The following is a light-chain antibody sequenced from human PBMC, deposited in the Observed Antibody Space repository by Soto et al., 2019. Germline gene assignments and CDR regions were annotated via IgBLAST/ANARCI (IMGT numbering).Light chain of an antibody. CDR3: QQYGSSRWT. Sequence: FPGERATLSCRASQSVSSTYLAWYQQKPGQAPRPLISAASSRATGTPDRFSGSGSGTDFTLTISRLEPEDFAVYYCQQYGSSRWTFGQGTKVDIK. CDR1: QSVSSTY. CDR2: AAS. J-gene: IGKJ1*01. V-gene: IGKV3-20*01.